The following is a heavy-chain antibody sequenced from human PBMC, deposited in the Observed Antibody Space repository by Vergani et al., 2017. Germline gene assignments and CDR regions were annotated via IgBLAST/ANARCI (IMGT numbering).Heavy chain of an antibody. CDR2: INHSGST. CDR1: GGSFSGYY. V-gene: IGHV4-34*01. J-gene: IGHJ5*02. D-gene: IGHD6-13*01. Sequence: QVQLQQWGAGLLKPSETLSLTCAVYGGSFSGYYWSWIRQPPGKGLEWIGEINHSGSTNYNPSLKSRVTISVDTSKNKFSLKLSSVTAADTAVYYCAGGIAAPNWFDPWGQGTLVTVSS. CDR3: AGGIAAPNWFDP.